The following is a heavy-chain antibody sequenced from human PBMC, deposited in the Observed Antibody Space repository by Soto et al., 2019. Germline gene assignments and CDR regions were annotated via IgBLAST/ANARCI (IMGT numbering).Heavy chain of an antibody. CDR2: IKQDGSEK. V-gene: IGHV3-7*01. J-gene: IGHJ4*02. CDR3: AVDEGRGGVGGSSGGASWYYFDY. Sequence: GGSLRLSCAASGFTFSSYWMSWVRQAPGKGLEWVANIKQDGSEKYYVDSVKGRFTIARYNAKNSLYLQMNSLRVEGTAADYCAVDEGRGGVGGSSGGASWYYFDYWGQGTPVTVSS. D-gene: IGHD6-6*01. CDR1: GFTFSSYW.